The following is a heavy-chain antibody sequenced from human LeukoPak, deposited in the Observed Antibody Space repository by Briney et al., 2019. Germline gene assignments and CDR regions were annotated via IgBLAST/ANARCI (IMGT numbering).Heavy chain of an antibody. Sequence: GGSLRLSCAASGFTFSGYAMSWVRQAPGKGLEWVSTISGGGDTYYADSVKGRFTISRDNSQNTLFLQMNSLRAEDTALYYCARHYYYDTGYYPRPFDYWGQGTLVTVSS. CDR3: ARHYYYDTGYYPRPFDY. D-gene: IGHD3-22*01. J-gene: IGHJ4*02. V-gene: IGHV3-23*01. CDR1: GFTFSGYA. CDR2: ISGGGDT.